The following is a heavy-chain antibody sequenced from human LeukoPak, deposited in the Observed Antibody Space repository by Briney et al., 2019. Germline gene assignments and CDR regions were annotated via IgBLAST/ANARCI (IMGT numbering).Heavy chain of an antibody. CDR3: ASGSSYGFIDY. CDR1: GGSISNYY. D-gene: IGHD5-18*01. J-gene: IGHJ4*02. CDR2: IYNSGNT. Sequence: PSETLSLTCTVSGGSISNYYWSWIRQPPGKELEWIGYIYNSGNTNYNPSLKSRVTIPVDTSKNQFSLKLSSVTAADTAVYYCASGSSYGFIDYWGQGTLVTVSS. V-gene: IGHV4-59*08.